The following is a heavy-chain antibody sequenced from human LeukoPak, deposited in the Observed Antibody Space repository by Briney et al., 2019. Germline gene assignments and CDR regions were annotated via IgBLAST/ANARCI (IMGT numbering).Heavy chain of an antibody. CDR3: ARAFPFDDYGDPDAFDI. V-gene: IGHV4-59*12. D-gene: IGHD4-17*01. CDR2: IYYSGST. CDR1: GGSISTYY. Sequence: SETLSLTCTVSGGSISTYYWSWIRQPPGKGLEWIGNIYYSGSTYYNPSLKSRVTISVDRSKNQFSLKLPSVTAADTAVYYCARAFPFDDYGDPDAFDIWGQGTMVTVSS. J-gene: IGHJ3*02.